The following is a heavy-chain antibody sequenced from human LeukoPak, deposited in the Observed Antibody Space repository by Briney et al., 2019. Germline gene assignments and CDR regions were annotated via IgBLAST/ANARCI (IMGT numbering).Heavy chain of an antibody. CDR3: ARGRHYDSSGLVFDY. Sequence: SSETLSLTCTVSGGSISSYYWSWIRQPPGKGLEWIAYLFYSGSTDYNPSLKSRVTMSLDTSKEQFSLKLSSVTAADTAVYYCARGRHYDSSGLVFDYWGQGTLVTVSS. J-gene: IGHJ4*02. CDR1: GGSISSYY. V-gene: IGHV4-59*01. CDR2: LFYSGST. D-gene: IGHD3-22*01.